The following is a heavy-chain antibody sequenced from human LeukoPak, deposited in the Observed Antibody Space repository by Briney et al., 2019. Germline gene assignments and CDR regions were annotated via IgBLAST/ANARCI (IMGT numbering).Heavy chain of an antibody. CDR1: GFTFSSYA. CDR3: AKDAPAYYDFWSGYYVSDY. V-gene: IGHV3-23*01. J-gene: IGHJ4*02. D-gene: IGHD3-3*01. CDR2: ISGSGGST. Sequence: SGGSLRLSCAASGFTFSSYAMSWVRQAPGKGLEWVSAISGSGGSTYYADSVKGRFTISRDNSKNTLYLQMNSLRAEDTAVYYCAKDAPAYYDFWSGYYVSDYWGQGTLVTVSS.